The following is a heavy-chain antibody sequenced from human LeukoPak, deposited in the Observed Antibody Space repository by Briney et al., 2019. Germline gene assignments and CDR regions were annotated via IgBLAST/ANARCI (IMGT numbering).Heavy chain of an antibody. CDR3: ARNLAVAWNWFDP. D-gene: IGHD6-19*01. J-gene: IGHJ5*02. CDR1: GYSISSGYY. Sequence: PSETLSLTCTVSGYSISSGYYWGWIRQPPGKGLEWIGSIYHSGSTYYNPSLKSRVTISVDTSKNQFSLKLSSVTAADTAVYYCARNLAVAWNWFDPWGQGTLVTVSS. CDR2: IYHSGST. V-gene: IGHV4-38-2*02.